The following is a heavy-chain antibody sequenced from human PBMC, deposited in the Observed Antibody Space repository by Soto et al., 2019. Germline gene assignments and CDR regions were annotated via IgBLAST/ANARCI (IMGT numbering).Heavy chain of an antibody. CDR2: IIPILGIA. Sequence: GASVKVSCKASGYTFSSYTISWVRQAPGQGLEWMGRIIPILGIANYAQKFQGRVTITADKSTSTAYMELSSLRSEDTAVYYCARDRPVSTVTVQAFDIWGQGTMVTVSS. D-gene: IGHD4-17*01. J-gene: IGHJ3*02. V-gene: IGHV1-69*04. CDR3: ARDRPVSTVTVQAFDI. CDR1: GYTFSSYT.